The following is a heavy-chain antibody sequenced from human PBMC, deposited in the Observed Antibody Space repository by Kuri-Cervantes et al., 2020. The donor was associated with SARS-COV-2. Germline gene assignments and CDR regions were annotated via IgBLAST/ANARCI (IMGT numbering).Heavy chain of an antibody. J-gene: IGHJ6*03. CDR1: GFTFSSYA. D-gene: IGHD4-17*01. Sequence: GGSLRLSCAASGFTFSSYAMSWVRQAPGKGLEWVSAISGSGGSTYYADSVKGRFTISRDNSKKTMYLQLSSQRAEDTAVYFCARDSNDYGDYDFSHDGSYYCLDFWGKGTTVTVSS. CDR2: ISGSGGST. CDR3: ARDSNDYGDYDFSHDGSYYCLDF. V-gene: IGHV3-23*01.